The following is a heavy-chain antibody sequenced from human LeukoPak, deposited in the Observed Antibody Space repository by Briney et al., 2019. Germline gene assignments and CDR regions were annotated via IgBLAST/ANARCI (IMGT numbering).Heavy chain of an antibody. J-gene: IGHJ4*02. V-gene: IGHV3-23*01. CDR1: GFTFSSYA. CDR2: ISGSGGST. CDR3: ARDYDILTGYYDSGYYFDY. D-gene: IGHD3-9*01. Sequence: GGSLRLSCAASGFTFSSYAMIWVRQAPGKGLEWVSAISGSGGSTYYADSVKGRFTISRDNAKNSLYLQMNSLRAEDTAVYYCARDYDILTGYYDSGYYFDYWGQGTLVTVSS.